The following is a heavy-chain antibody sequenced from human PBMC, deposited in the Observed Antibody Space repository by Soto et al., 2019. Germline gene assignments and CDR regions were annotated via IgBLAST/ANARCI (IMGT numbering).Heavy chain of an antibody. J-gene: IGHJ4*02. CDR1: GGTFSSYA. CDR2: IIPIFGTV. Sequence: QVQLVQSGAEVKKPGSSVKVSCKASGGTFSSYAISWVRQAPGQGLEWMGGIIPIFGTVNYAQKFQGRVTITADESTSTAYMELSSLRSEDTAEYYCARDRDYYYDSSGYPQDYWGQGTLVTVSS. V-gene: IGHV1-69*12. CDR3: ARDRDYYYDSSGYPQDY. D-gene: IGHD3-22*01.